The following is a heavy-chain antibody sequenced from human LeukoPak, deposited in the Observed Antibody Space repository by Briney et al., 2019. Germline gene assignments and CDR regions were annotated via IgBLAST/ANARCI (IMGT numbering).Heavy chain of an antibody. CDR1: GGSFSGYY. CDR3: ARGFHYAGSGARSYNWFDP. J-gene: IGHJ5*02. CDR2: INHSGST. D-gene: IGHD3-10*01. Sequence: SETLSLTCAVYGGSFSGYYWSWIRQPPGKGVEWIGEINHSGSTNYNPSLKSRVTISVETSKNQLSLKLSSVTAADTAVYYCARGFHYAGSGARSYNWFDPWGQGTLVTVSS. V-gene: IGHV4-34*01.